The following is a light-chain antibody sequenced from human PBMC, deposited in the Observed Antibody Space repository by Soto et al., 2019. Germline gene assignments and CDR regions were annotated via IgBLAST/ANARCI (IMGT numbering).Light chain of an antibody. V-gene: IGLV1-40*01. Sequence: QSVLTQPPSVSGAPGQRVTISCTGNSSNIGAGYDVHWYQQLPGTVPKLLIYGNSNRPSGVPDRFSGSKSGPSASLAITGLQAEDEADYYCQSYDSSLSGDVFGTGTKVTVL. CDR2: GNS. J-gene: IGLJ1*01. CDR3: QSYDSSLSGDV. CDR1: SSNIGAGYD.